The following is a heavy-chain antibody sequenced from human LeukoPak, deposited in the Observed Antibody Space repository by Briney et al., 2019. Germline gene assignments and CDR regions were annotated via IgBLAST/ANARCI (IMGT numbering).Heavy chain of an antibody. CDR1: GGSISSYY. J-gene: IGHJ5*02. Sequence: SETLSLTCTVSGGSISSYYWSWIRQPPGKGLEWIGYIYYSGSTNYNPSLKSRVTISVDTSKNQFSLKLSSVTAADTAVYYCARGGSSFYSWFDPWGQGTLVTVSS. CDR3: ARGGSSFYSWFDP. CDR2: IYYSGST. D-gene: IGHD6-13*01. V-gene: IGHV4-59*01.